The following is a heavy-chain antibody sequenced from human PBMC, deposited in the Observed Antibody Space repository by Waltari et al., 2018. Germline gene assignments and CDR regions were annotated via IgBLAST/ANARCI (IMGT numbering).Heavy chain of an antibody. D-gene: IGHD1-26*01. CDR1: GYTFTGYY. J-gene: IGHJ6*02. Sequence: LVQSGAEVKVSCKASGYTFTGYYMHWVRQAPGQGLEWMGRINPNSGGTNYAQKLQGRVTMTRDTSISTAYMELSRLRSDDTAVYYCARWPVGAEYSYYYGMDVWGQGTTVTVSS. V-gene: IGHV1-2*06. CDR3: ARWPVGAEYSYYYGMDV. CDR2: INPNSGGT.